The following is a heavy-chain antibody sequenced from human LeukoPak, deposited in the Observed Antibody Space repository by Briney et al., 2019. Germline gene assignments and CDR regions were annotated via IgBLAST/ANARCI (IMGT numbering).Heavy chain of an antibody. J-gene: IGHJ4*02. CDR2: ISSNGDIT. CDR1: RFTFSTYA. D-gene: IGHD2-2*01. CDR3: ARRYCSSTSCSYDY. V-gene: IGHV3-23*01. Sequence: GSLRLSCVASRFTFSTYAVNWVRQAPGKGLEWVSAISSNGDITYYADSVRGRFTISRDNSKNTVFLQMNSLRADDTAVYYCARRYCSSTSCSYDYWGQGTLVIVSS.